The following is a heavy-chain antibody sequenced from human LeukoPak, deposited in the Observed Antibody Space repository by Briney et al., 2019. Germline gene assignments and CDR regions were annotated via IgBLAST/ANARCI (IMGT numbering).Heavy chain of an antibody. V-gene: IGHV3-74*01. D-gene: IGHD6-13*01. CDR1: GFTFSSYS. Sequence: GGSLRLSCAASGFTFSSYSMNWVRQAPGKGLEWVSRINSDGSSTSYADSVKGRFTISRDNAKNTLYLQMNSLRAEDTAVYYCARGDYSSSYGMDVWGQGTTVTVSS. CDR2: INSDGSST. J-gene: IGHJ6*02. CDR3: ARGDYSSSYGMDV.